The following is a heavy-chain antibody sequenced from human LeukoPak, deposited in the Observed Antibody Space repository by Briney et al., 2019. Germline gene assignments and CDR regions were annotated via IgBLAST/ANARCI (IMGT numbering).Heavy chain of an antibody. D-gene: IGHD2-2*02. CDR1: GFTFSNYW. V-gene: IGHV3-74*01. J-gene: IGHJ4*02. Sequence: PGGSLRLSCAASGFTFSNYWMHWVRQAPGKGLVWVSRIKSDGSSTIYADSVKGRFTIPRDNAKNTLSLQMNSLRAEDTAVYYCARVWCSSTSCYTSPLDYWGQGTLVTVSP. CDR2: IKSDGSST. CDR3: ARVWCSSTSCYTSPLDY.